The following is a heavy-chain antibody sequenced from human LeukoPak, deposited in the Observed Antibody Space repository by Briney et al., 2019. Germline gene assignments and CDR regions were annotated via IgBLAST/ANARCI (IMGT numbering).Heavy chain of an antibody. Sequence: GGSLRLSCAASGFTFSSYWMSWVRQAPGKGLGWVANMKHDGSEKYYVDSVKGRFTISRDNAKNSLYLQMNSLRAEDTAVYYCARDIEAAGLFLDYWGQGTLVTVSS. CDR3: ARDIEAAGLFLDY. CDR2: MKHDGSEK. J-gene: IGHJ4*02. CDR1: GFTFSSYW. D-gene: IGHD6-13*01. V-gene: IGHV3-7*01.